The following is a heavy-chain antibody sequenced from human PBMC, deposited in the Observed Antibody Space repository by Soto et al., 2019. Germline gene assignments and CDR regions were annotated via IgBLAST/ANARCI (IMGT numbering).Heavy chain of an antibody. V-gene: IGHV4-34*01. CDR3: ARDVMANNRYHWYFDL. D-gene: IGHD2-8*01. CDR2: ITHSGST. J-gene: IGHJ2*01. CDR1: GGSFSGYY. Sequence: QVQLQQWGAGLLKPSETLSLTCAVYGGSFSGYYWSWIRQPPGKGLEWIGEITHSGSTNYNSSLKSRVTISVDTSQSQFSLQLSSVTAADTAVYYCARDVMANNRYHWYFDLWGRGTLVTVSS.